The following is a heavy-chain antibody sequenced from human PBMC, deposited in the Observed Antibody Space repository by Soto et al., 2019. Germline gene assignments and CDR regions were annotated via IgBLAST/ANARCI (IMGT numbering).Heavy chain of an antibody. CDR3: ASRTLISDSPIPFHY. CDR1: GFTFSGYW. Sequence: PGRSLRLSCEASGFTFSGYWMCWVRQTPGKGLEWVASIKEDGGEKNYLDSAKGRFTISRDNAKNSLYLQMNSLRVEDTAVYYCASRTLISDSPIPFHYWGQGTLVTVSS. CDR2: IKEDGGEK. V-gene: IGHV3-7*01. D-gene: IGHD1-7*01. J-gene: IGHJ4*02.